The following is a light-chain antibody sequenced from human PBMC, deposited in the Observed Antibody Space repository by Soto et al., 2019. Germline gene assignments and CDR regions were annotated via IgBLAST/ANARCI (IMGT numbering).Light chain of an antibody. CDR2: LNSDGSH. CDR1: SGHNNYA. J-gene: IGLJ1*01. CDR3: QTWDAGILV. Sequence: QPVLTQSPSASASLGASVKLTCTLSSGHNNYAIAWHQQQPEKGPRYLMRLNSDGSHNKGDGIPDRFSGSSSGAERYLIIFSLHSEDEADCYCQTWDAGILVFGTGTKVTVL. V-gene: IGLV4-69*01.